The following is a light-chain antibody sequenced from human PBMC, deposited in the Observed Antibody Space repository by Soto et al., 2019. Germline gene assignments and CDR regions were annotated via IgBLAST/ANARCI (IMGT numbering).Light chain of an antibody. Sequence: EIVLTQSPGTLSLSPGERATLSCRASQSVSSSYLAWYQQKPGQAPRLLIYGASSRATGIPDRFSGSLSGTDFTLTISRLETEDFAVYYCQQYGSSPGTFGQGTKVDIK. CDR2: GAS. J-gene: IGKJ1*01. V-gene: IGKV3-20*01. CDR3: QQYGSSPGT. CDR1: QSVSSSY.